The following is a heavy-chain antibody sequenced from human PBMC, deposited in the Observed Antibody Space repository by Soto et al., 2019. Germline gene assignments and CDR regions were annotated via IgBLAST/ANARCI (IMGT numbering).Heavy chain of an antibody. V-gene: IGHV2-5*02. Sequence: QITLKESGPTLVKPTQTLTLTCTFSGFSLSTSGVGVGWIRQPPGKALEWLALIYWDDDKRYSPSLKSRLTITKATSKNQVVLTMTNMDPVDTATYYCARTLLTYYYGSGTYDAFDIWGQGTMVTVSS. CDR1: GFSLSTSGVG. CDR2: IYWDDDK. J-gene: IGHJ3*02. D-gene: IGHD3-10*01. CDR3: ARTLLTYYYGSGTYDAFDI.